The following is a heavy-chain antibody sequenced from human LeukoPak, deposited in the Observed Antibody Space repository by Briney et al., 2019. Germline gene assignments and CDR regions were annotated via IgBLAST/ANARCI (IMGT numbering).Heavy chain of an antibody. J-gene: IGHJ4*02. CDR1: GYTFDTYA. CDR2: ISDNGGST. D-gene: IGHD1-1*01. CDR3: AKTTSFDY. V-gene: IGHV3-23*01. Sequence: GGSLRLSCAASGYTFDTYATSWVRQAPGKGLECVSTISDNGGSTYYADSVKGRFTISRDNSKNTLYLQMNSLRAEDTAIYYCAKTTSFDYWGQGTLVTVSS.